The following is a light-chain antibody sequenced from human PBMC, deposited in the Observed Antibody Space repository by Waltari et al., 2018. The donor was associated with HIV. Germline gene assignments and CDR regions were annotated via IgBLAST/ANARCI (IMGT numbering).Light chain of an antibody. V-gene: IGKV1-39*01. CDR3: QQTYSGPWT. CDR2: SAC. J-gene: IGKJ1*01. CDR1: HTISRF. Sequence: DIQLNQSPSSLSASAGDRVTVICRANHTISRFLNWYQHQPGKAPNLLISSACNLHSGVPSRFGGSGSGTDFALTISSLQPEDFPVYYCQQTYSGPWTFGQGT.